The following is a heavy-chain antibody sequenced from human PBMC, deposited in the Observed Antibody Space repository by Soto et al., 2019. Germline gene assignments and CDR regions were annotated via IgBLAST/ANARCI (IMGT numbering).Heavy chain of an antibody. CDR1: GFTFSDYY. D-gene: IGHD2-2*01. J-gene: IGHJ4*02. V-gene: IGHV3-11*01. Sequence: PGGSLRLSCAASGFTFSDYYMSWIRQAPGKGLEWVSYISSSGSTIYYADSVKGRFTISRDNAKNSLYLQMNSLRAEDTAVYYCARDSSIPDIVVVPAAFDYWGQGTLVTVSS. CDR2: ISSSGSTI. CDR3: ARDSSIPDIVVVPAAFDY.